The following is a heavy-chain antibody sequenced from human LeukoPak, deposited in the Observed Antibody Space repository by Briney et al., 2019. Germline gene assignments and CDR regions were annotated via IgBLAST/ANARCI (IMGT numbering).Heavy chain of an antibody. D-gene: IGHD3-22*01. CDR3: ASRPGYYYDSSGYQGRGAFDI. J-gene: IGHJ3*02. CDR2: IYYSGST. Sequence: SQTLSLTCTVSGGSISSGGYYCSWIRQHPGKGLEWIGYIYYSGSTYYNPSLKSRVTISVDTSKNQFSLKLSSVTAADTAVYYCASRPGYYYDSSGYQGRGAFDIWGQGTMVTVSS. CDR1: GGSISSGGYY. V-gene: IGHV4-31*03.